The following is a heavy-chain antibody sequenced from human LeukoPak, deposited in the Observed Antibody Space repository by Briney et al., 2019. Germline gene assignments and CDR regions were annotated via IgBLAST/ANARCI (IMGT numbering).Heavy chain of an antibody. CDR3: ARRRGSYYFDY. Sequence: SETLSLTCAVSGHSISSGYYWGWIRQPPGKGLEWIGSIYHSGSTYYNPSLKSRVAMSVDTSTNQFSLKLPSVTAADTAVYYCARRRGSYYFDYWGQGTLVTVSS. CDR2: IYHSGST. D-gene: IGHD3-10*01. J-gene: IGHJ4*02. V-gene: IGHV4-38-2*01. CDR1: GHSISSGYY.